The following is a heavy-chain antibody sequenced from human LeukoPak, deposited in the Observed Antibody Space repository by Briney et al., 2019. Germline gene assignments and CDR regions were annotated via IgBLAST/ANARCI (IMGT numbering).Heavy chain of an antibody. J-gene: IGHJ4*02. D-gene: IGHD1-1*01. CDR2: IYYSGST. V-gene: IGHV4-30-4*08. CDR1: GGSISSGDYY. Sequence: SETLSLTCTVSGGSISSGDYYWSWIRQPPGKGLEWIGYIYYSGSTYYNPSLKSRVTISVDTSKNQFSRKLSSVTAADTAVDYCARVRYNWNDIYYFDYWGQGTLVTVSS. CDR3: ARVRYNWNDIYYFDY.